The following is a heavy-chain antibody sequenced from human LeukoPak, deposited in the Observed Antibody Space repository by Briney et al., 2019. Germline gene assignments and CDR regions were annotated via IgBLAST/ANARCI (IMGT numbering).Heavy chain of an antibody. CDR3: ASARATYYMDV. V-gene: IGHV3-21*01. CDR2: ISSSSSSYI. J-gene: IGHJ6*03. D-gene: IGHD1-26*01. CDR1: GFTFSSYS. Sequence: PGGSLRLSCAASGFTFSSYSMNWVRQAPGTGLELVSSISSSSSSYIYYAHSVKGRFTISRDNAKNSLYLQMNSLRAEDTAVYYCASARATYYMDVWGKGTTVTVSS.